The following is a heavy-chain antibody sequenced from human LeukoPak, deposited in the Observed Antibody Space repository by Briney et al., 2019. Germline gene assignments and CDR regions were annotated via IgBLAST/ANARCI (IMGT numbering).Heavy chain of an antibody. CDR3: ARAVSAATPYYYGMDV. J-gene: IGHJ6*02. Sequence: GGSLRLSCAASGFTFSSYSMNWVRQAPGKGLEWVSSISSSSSYMYYADSVKGRFTISRDNAKNSLYLQMNSLRAEDTAVYYCARAVSAATPYYYGMDVWGQGTTVTVSS. V-gene: IGHV3-21*01. CDR1: GFTFSSYS. D-gene: IGHD2-2*01. CDR2: ISSSSSYM.